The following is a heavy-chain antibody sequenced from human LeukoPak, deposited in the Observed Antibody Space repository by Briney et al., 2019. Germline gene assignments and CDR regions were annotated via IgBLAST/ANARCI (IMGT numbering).Heavy chain of an antibody. CDR3: ARDVDWNYYFEY. Sequence: GASVRVSCKASGYTFTSYYLHWVRQAPGQGLEWMGIINPSGGTINYAQKFQGRVTMTRDTSTSTVYMGLSSLRSEDTAVYYCARDVDWNYYFEYWGQGTLVTVSS. CDR2: INPSGGTI. J-gene: IGHJ4*02. V-gene: IGHV1-46*01. CDR1: GYTFTSYY. D-gene: IGHD1-7*01.